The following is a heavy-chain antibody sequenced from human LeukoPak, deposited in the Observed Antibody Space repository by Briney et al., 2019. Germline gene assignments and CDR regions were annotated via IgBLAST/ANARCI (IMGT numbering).Heavy chain of an antibody. CDR2: ISGSGGST. D-gene: IGHD4-23*01. Sequence: GGSLRLSCAASGFTFSSYAMSWVRQAPGKGLEWVSAISGSGGSTYYADSVKGRFTISRDNSKNTLYLQMNSLRAEDTAIYYCAKRQLQPPSGGNPVSDYWGQGTLVTVSS. CDR3: AKRQLQPPSGGNPVSDY. V-gene: IGHV3-23*01. J-gene: IGHJ4*02. CDR1: GFTFSSYA.